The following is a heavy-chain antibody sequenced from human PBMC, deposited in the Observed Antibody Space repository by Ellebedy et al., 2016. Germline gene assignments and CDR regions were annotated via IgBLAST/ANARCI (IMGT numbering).Heavy chain of an antibody. V-gene: IGHV3-23*01. CDR2: IGGGGDAT. Sequence: GGSLRLXXVASGFTFGNFFMSWVRQAPGGGLEWISTIGGGGDATVYADSVKGRFTISRDNSKNTLYLQMNNLRVDDTALYYCRQGHYFDQWGQGALVTVSS. J-gene: IGHJ4*02. CDR1: GFTFGNFF. CDR3: RQGHYFDQ.